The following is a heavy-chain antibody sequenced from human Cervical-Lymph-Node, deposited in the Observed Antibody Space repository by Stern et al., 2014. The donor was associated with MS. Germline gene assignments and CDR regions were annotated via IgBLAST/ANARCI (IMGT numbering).Heavy chain of an antibody. CDR2: ISTSSRTI. CDR3: ARDSSSRLKLDY. J-gene: IGHJ4*02. Sequence: EDQLVESGGTVVQPGGSLRLSCEGSGFGFSDFGMNWVRQAPGKGLEWIAYISTSSRTIYYADSVKGRFTISRDDGKTSLFLQMNSLRAEDSALYYCARDSSSRLKLDYGGQGTLVTGSS. V-gene: IGHV3-48*01. CDR1: GFGFSDFG. D-gene: IGHD6-6*01.